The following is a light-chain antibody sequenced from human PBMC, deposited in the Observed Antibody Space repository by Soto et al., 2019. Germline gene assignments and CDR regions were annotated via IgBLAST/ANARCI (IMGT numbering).Light chain of an antibody. CDR3: PQYGSSPQT. CDR1: QSVSSSY. V-gene: IGKV3-20*01. J-gene: IGKJ1*01. Sequence: EIVLTQSPGSLSLSPGERATLSCRASQSVSSSYLAWYQRKPGQAPRLLMYGASSRATGIPDRFSGSGSGTDFTLTISRLEPEDFAVYYCPQYGSSPQTFGEG. CDR2: GAS.